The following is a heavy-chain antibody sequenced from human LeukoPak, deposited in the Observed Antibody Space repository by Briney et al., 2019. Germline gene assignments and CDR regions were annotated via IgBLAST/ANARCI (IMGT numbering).Heavy chain of an antibody. CDR1: GFTFSSYS. D-gene: IGHD3-22*01. V-gene: IGHV3-21*01. CDR3: ARVPSSGYYFDY. J-gene: IGHJ4*02. CDR2: ISSSSSYI. Sequence: PGGSLRLSCAASGFTFSSYSMNWVRQAPGKGLEWVSSISSSSSYIYYADSVKGRFTISRDNAKNSLYLQMNSLRAEDTAVYYCARVPSSGYYFDYWGQGTLVTVSS.